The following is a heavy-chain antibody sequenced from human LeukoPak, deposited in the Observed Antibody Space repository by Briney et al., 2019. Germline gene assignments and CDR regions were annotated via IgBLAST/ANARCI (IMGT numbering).Heavy chain of an antibody. V-gene: IGHV4-39*07. CDR1: GGSISSSSYY. J-gene: IGHJ4*02. CDR2: IYYSGST. CDR3: VSLVGATLVFGY. Sequence: SETLSLTCTVSGGSISSSSYYWGWIRQPPGKGLEWIGSIYYSGSTNYNPSLKSRVTISVDTSKNQFSLNLSSVTAADTAVYYCVSLVGATLVFGYWSQGTLVTVSS. D-gene: IGHD1-26*01.